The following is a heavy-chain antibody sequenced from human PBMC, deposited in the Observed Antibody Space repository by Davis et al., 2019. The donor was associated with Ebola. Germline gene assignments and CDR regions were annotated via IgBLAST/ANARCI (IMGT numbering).Heavy chain of an antibody. CDR3: ARAPGIAVAGNNWFDP. Sequence: MPSETLSLTCTVSGGSISSHYWTWIRQPPGKGLEWIGHIHYSGSTHYNPSLKSRVTTSVDTSKNQFSLSLSSVTADDTAVYYCARAPGIAVAGNNWFDPWGQGTLVTVSS. V-gene: IGHV4-59*11. D-gene: IGHD6-19*01. CDR1: GGSISSHY. CDR2: IHYSGST. J-gene: IGHJ5*02.